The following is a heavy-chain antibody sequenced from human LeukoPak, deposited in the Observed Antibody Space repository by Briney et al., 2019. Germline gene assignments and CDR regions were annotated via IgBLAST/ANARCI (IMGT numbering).Heavy chain of an antibody. CDR2: INPNSGGT. J-gene: IGHJ5*02. D-gene: IGHD6-6*01. Sequence: VASVKVSCKASGYTFTGYYMHWVQQAPGQGLEWMGWINPNSGGTNYAQKFQGRVTMTRDTSISTAYMELSRLRSDDTAVYYCARDNGPASYTWFDPWGQGTLVTVSS. CDR3: ARDNGPASYTWFDP. V-gene: IGHV1-2*03. CDR1: GYTFTGYY.